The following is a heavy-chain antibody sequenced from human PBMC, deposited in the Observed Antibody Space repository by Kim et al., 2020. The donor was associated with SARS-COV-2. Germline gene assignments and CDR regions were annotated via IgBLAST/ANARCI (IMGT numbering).Heavy chain of an antibody. CDR2: IWYDGSNK. V-gene: IGHV3-33*01. D-gene: IGHD6-13*01. J-gene: IGHJ4*02. Sequence: WVRQAPGKGLEWVAVIWYDGSNKYYADSVKGRFTISRDNSKNTLYLQMNSLRAEDTAVYYCAREAGYSSSWSDYWGQGTLVTVSS. CDR3: AREAGYSSSWSDY.